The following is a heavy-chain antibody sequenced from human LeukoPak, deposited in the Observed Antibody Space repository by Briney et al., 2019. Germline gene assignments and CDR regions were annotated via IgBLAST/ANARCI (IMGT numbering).Heavy chain of an antibody. V-gene: IGHV1-2*02. D-gene: IGHD3-22*01. J-gene: IGHJ4*02. CDR1: GYTFTGYY. Sequence: ASVKVSCKASGYTFTGYYMHWVRQAPGQGLEWMGWINPNSGGTNYAQKFQGRVTMTRDTSISTAYMELSRLRSEDTAVYYCARVHHYFDIAFDYWGQGTLVTVSS. CDR3: ARVHHYFDIAFDY. CDR2: INPNSGGT.